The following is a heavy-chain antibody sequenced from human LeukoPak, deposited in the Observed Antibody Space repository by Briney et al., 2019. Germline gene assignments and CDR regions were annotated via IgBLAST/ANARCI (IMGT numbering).Heavy chain of an antibody. Sequence: GGSLRLSCTASGFTVSGNYMNWVRQAPGKGLEWVSVIYTDGNTYYADSVRGRFTISKDNSKNTVDLLMNSVRAEDTALYFCAKGKFGDPLNYWGQGTLVTVSS. D-gene: IGHD3-10*01. J-gene: IGHJ4*02. CDR2: IYTDGNT. V-gene: IGHV3-53*01. CDR3: AKGKFGDPLNY. CDR1: GFTVSGNY.